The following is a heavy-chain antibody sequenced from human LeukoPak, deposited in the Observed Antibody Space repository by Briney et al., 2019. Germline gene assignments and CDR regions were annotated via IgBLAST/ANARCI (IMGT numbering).Heavy chain of an antibody. J-gene: IGHJ4*02. V-gene: IGHV4-34*01. Sequence: SETLSPTCAFYGGVFSGCYLSWVRQPPGKGREGIGEINHSGSTNYNPSLKSRVTISVDTSKNQFSLKLSSVTAADTAVYYCARGDYYDSSGYPVYWGQGTLVTVSS. CDR3: ARGDYYDSSGYPVY. CDR2: INHSGST. D-gene: IGHD3-22*01. CDR1: GGVFSGCY.